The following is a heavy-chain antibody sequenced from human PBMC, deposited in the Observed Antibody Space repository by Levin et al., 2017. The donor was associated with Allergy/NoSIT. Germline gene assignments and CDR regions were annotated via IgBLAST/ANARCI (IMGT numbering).Heavy chain of an antibody. CDR1: GFTFSSYS. J-gene: IGHJ4*02. Sequence: GGSLRLSCAASGFTFSSYSMHWVRQAPGKGLEWVSSISSSSSYIYYADSVKGRFTISRDNAENSLYLQMNSLRAEDTAVYFCARDRSTSHHTHFDSWGQGTLVTVAS. D-gene: IGHD2-2*02. CDR3: ARDRSTSHHTHFDS. V-gene: IGHV3-21*01. CDR2: ISSSSSYI.